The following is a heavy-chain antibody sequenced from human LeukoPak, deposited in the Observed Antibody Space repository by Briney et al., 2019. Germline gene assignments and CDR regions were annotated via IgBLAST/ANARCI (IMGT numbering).Heavy chain of an antibody. CDR3: AKDQSYYYGMDV. V-gene: IGHV3-30-3*01. CDR2: ISYDGNNK. J-gene: IGHJ6*02. Sequence: GGSLRLSCAASGFTFSSYAMRWVRQAPGKGLEWVAVISYDGNNKYFADSVKGRFIISRDNSKNTLFLQMNSLRAEDTAVYYCAKDQSYYYGMDVWGQGTTVTVSS. CDR1: GFTFSSYA.